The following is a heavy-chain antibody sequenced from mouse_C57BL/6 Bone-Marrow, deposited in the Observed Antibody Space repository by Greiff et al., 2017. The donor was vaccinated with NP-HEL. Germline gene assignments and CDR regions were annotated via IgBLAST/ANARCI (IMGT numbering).Heavy chain of an antibody. D-gene: IGHD3-1*01. V-gene: IGHV5-12*01. CDR3: ARPGLWYFDV. CDR1: GFTFSDYY. Sequence: EVQGVESGGGLVQPGGSLKLSCAASGFTFSDYYMYWVRQTPEKRLEWVAYISNGGGSTYYPDTVKGRFTISRDNAKNTLYLQMSRLKSEDTAMYYCARPGLWYFDVWGTGTTVTVSS. J-gene: IGHJ1*03. CDR2: ISNGGGST.